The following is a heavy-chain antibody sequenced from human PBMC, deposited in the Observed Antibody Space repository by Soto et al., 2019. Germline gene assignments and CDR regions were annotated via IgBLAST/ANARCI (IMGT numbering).Heavy chain of an antibody. CDR1: GFTFSTYW. CDR3: AGRYCSGGSCYFY. D-gene: IGHD2-15*01. V-gene: IGHV3-74*01. CDR2: INSDGSST. J-gene: IGHJ4*02. Sequence: EVQLVESGGGLVQPGGSLRLSCAASGFTFSTYWMHWVRQAPGKGLVWVSRINSDGSSTNYADFVKGRFTISRDNAKNTLYLQMNSLRAEDTAVYYCAGRYCSGGSCYFYWGQGTLVTVSS.